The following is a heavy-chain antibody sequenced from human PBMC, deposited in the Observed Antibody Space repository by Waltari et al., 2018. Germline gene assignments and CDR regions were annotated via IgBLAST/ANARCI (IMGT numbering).Heavy chain of an antibody. CDR2: ISWNSGRI. D-gene: IGHD3-3*01. CDR3: AKELRSLERGFDL. V-gene: IGHV3-9*01. CDR1: GFTFADYA. J-gene: IGHJ4*02. Sequence: EIQLVQSGGGSVQPGKSLTLSCAASGFTFADYAMQWARQVPGRGMEWVSSISWNSGRIKYADSVKGRFTISRDNAKTSVYMQMNSLKIEDTAVYYCAKELRSLERGFDLWGQGTPVIVSS.